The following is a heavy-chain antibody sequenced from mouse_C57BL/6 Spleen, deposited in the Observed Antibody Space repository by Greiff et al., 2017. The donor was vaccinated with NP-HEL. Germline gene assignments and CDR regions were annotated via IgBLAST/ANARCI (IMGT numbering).Heavy chain of an antibody. CDR2: INPYNGGT. V-gene: IGHV1-19*01. CDR3: ARSRGISFYYAMDY. J-gene: IGHJ4*01. Sequence: VQLQQSGPVLVKPGASVKMSCKASGYTFTDYYMNWVKQSHGKSLEWIGVINPYNGGTSYNQKFKGKATLTVDKSSSTAYMELNSLTSEDSAVYYCARSRGISFYYAMDYWGQGTSVTVSS. D-gene: IGHD1-1*01. CDR1: GYTFTDYY.